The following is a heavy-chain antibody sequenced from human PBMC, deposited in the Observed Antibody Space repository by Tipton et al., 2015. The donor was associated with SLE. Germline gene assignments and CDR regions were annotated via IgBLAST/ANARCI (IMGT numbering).Heavy chain of an antibody. CDR2: LYSGGST. CDR3: ARSSSGWFYDAFDI. Sequence: SLRLSCEVSGFTVSDKYMNWFRQAPGKGLEWVSILYSGGSTYYTDSVKGRFTISRDNSKNTLFLQMNNLRPEDTAVYYCARSSSGWFYDAFDIWGQGTMVTV. CDR1: GFTVSDKY. J-gene: IGHJ3*02. V-gene: IGHV3-53*05. D-gene: IGHD6-19*01.